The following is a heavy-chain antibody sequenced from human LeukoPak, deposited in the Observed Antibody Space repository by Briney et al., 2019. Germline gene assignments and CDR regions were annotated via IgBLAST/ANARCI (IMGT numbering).Heavy chain of an antibody. V-gene: IGHV3-23*01. J-gene: IGHJ5*02. CDR2: ISGSGGST. Sequence: GRSLRLSCAASGFTFNTYGMNCVRQAPGKGLEWVSAISGSGGSTYYADSVKVRFTISRDNSKNSLSLKMNSLRAEDTAVYYCAKAYYDSSGYSDWFDPWGQGTLVTVSS. CDR3: AKAYYDSSGYSDWFDP. D-gene: IGHD3-22*01. CDR1: GFTFNTYG.